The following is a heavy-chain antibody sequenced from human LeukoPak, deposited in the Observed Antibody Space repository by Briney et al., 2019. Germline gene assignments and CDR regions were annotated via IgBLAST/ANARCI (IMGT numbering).Heavy chain of an antibody. J-gene: IGHJ4*02. D-gene: IGHD3-10*01. Sequence: ASVKVSCKASGYTFTGYYMHWVRQAPGQGLEWMGWINPNSGGTNYAQKFQGRVTMTRDTSISTAYMELSRLRSDDTAVYYCARDRGPGWFGELSPFDYWGQGTLVTVSS. CDR1: GYTFTGYY. CDR2: INPNSGGT. V-gene: IGHV1-2*02. CDR3: ARDRGPGWFGELSPFDY.